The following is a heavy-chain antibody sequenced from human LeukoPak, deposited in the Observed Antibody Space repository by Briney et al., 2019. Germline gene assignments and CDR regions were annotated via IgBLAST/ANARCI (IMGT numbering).Heavy chain of an antibody. CDR1: GYSISISYN. D-gene: IGHD2-15*01. J-gene: IGHJ5*02. CDR2: IYYTGST. Sequence: SETLSLTCSVSGYSISISYNWGWIRQPPGKGLEWIGIIYYTGSTYYNPSLKSRLTISIDTSKKQFSPKLTSVTAADTAVYYCARDPGGHCDGHSCWGSRIDPWGQGTLVTVSS. CDR3: ARDPGGHCDGHSCWGSRIDP. V-gene: IGHV4-38-2*02.